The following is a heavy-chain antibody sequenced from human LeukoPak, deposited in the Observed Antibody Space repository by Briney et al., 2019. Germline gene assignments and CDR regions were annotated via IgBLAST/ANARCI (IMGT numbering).Heavy chain of an antibody. CDR3: ARDLKDWTRAVSFDY. V-gene: IGHV3-48*01. CDR1: GFTFSSYS. J-gene: IGHJ4*02. D-gene: IGHD3/OR15-3a*01. CDR2: ISSSSGTI. Sequence: GGSLRLSCAASGFTFSSYSMNWVRQAPGKGLEWVSYISSSSGTIYYADSVKGRFTISRDNAKNSLYLQMNSLRAEDTAVYYCARDLKDWTRAVSFDYWGQGTLVTVSS.